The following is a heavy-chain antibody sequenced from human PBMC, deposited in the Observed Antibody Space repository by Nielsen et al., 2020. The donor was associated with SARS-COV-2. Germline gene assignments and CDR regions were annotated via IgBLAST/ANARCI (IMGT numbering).Heavy chain of an antibody. CDR1: GGSLSSRNYY. J-gene: IGHJ3*02. V-gene: IGHV4-39*02. D-gene: IGHD2-2*01. CDR3: ARGDIAVVPAAMFRGDDAFDI. Sequence: SETLSLTCTVSGGSLSSRNYYWGWTRQPPGKGLEWIGIIYYSGSVSYNPSLRSRVTISVDTSKKHFSLKLTSVTAADTAVYFCARGDIAVVPAAMFRGDDAFDIWGQGTMVRVSS. CDR2: IYYSGSV.